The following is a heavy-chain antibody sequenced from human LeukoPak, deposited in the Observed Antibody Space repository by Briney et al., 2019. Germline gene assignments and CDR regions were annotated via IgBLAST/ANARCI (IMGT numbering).Heavy chain of an antibody. CDR3: SRGLQLEP. V-gene: IGHV3-49*04. Sequence: GRSLRLSCTASGFTFGDDGMSWVRQAPGKGLEWVGFIRSKAYGGTTQYAASVGGRFTISRDDSKSIAYLQMNSLKTEDTAVYYCSRGLQLEPWGQGTLVTVSS. CDR2: IRSKAYGGTT. J-gene: IGHJ4*02. D-gene: IGHD1-1*01. CDR1: GFTFGDDG.